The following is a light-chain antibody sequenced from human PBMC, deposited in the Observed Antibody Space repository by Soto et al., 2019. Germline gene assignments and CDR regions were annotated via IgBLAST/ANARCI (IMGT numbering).Light chain of an antibody. CDR3: ELYNSYPLI. V-gene: IGKV1-5*03. J-gene: IGKJ4*01. CDR2: KAS. Sequence: DIQMTQSPSTLSSSVGDIVTITCRASQSISSWLAWYQQKPGKAPNLLIYKASILASGFPSRFSGSGSGTESTLTISSLQPDDFATYYCELYNSYPLICGGGTKVEIK. CDR1: QSISSW.